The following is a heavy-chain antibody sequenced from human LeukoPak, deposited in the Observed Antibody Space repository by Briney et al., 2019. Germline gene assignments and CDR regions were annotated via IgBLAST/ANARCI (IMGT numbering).Heavy chain of an antibody. CDR3: AKDQIDYDSSFDY. Sequence: GGSLRLSCEASGFTFSTYAMSWVRQAPGKGLEWVSAINGIGGSTYYADSVKGRFTISRDNSKNTPYLQMNSLRAEDTAVYYCAKDQIDYDSSFDYWGQGTLVTVSS. CDR1: GFTFSTYA. D-gene: IGHD3-22*01. J-gene: IGHJ4*02. V-gene: IGHV3-23*01. CDR2: INGIGGST.